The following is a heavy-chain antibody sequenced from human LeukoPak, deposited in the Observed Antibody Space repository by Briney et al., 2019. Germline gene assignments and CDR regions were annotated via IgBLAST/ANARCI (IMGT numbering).Heavy chain of an antibody. CDR2: MNPNSGNT. V-gene: IGHV1-8*02. D-gene: IGHD2-2*01. J-gene: IGHJ6*02. CDR1: GGTFSSYA. CDR3: ARELCSSTSCYSSPMDV. Sequence: ASVKVSCKASGGTFSSYAISWVRQAPGQGLEWMGWMNPNSGNTGYAQKFQGRVTMTRNTSISTAYMELSSLRSEDTAVYYCARELCSSTSCYSSPMDVWGQGTTVTVSS.